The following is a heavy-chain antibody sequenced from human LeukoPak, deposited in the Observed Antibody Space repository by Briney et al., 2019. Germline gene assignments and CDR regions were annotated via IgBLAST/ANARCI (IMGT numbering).Heavy chain of an antibody. CDR3: ARVGGYSGYDVRSLYYYYMDV. D-gene: IGHD5-12*01. CDR1: GYTFTSYD. CDR2: MNPNSGNP. V-gene: IGHV1-8*03. Sequence: ASVKVSCKASGYTFTSYDINWVRQATGQGLEWMGWMNPNSGNPGYAQKFQGRVTITRNTSISTAYMELSSLRSEDTAVYYCARVGGYSGYDVRSLYYYYMDVWGKGTTVTVSS. J-gene: IGHJ6*03.